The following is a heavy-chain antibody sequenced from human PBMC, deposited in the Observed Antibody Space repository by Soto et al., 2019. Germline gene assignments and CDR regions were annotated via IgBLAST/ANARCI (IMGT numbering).Heavy chain of an antibody. CDR1: GFTFSSYG. Sequence: QVQLVESGGGVVQPGRSLRLSCAASGFTFSSYGMHWVRQAPGKGRERVAVISYDGSNKYYADSVKGRFTISRDNSKNTLYLQMNSLRAEDTAVYYCAREGEVSYSSGWPLFEYWGQGTLVTVSS. CDR2: ISYDGSNK. D-gene: IGHD6-19*01. V-gene: IGHV3-30*03. CDR3: AREGEVSYSSGWPLFEY. J-gene: IGHJ4*02.